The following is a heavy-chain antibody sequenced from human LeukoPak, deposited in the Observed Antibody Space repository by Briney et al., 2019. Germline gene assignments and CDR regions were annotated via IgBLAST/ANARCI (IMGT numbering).Heavy chain of an antibody. CDR3: AREDIVVVPAATHRGFDY. D-gene: IGHD2-2*01. J-gene: IGHJ4*02. Sequence: RASVKVSCKASGYTFTGYYMHWVRQAPGQGLEWMGWINPNSGGTNYAQKFQGRVTMTRDTSISTAYMELSRLRSDDTAVYYCAREDIVVVPAATHRGFDYWGQGTLVTVSS. CDR1: GYTFTGYY. V-gene: IGHV1-2*02. CDR2: INPNSGGT.